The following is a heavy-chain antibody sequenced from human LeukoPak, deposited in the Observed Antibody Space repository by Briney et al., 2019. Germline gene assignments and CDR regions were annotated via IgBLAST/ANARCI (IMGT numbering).Heavy chain of an antibody. CDR2: INHSGST. V-gene: IGHV4-34*01. CDR1: AGSFSGYY. CDR3: ARGIAAAGRPFYYYYYYMDV. J-gene: IGHJ6*03. Sequence: TASETLSLTCAVYAGSFSGYYWSWIRQPPGKGLEWIGEINHSGSTNYNPSLKSRVTISVDTSKNQFSLKLSSVTAADTAVYYCARGIAAAGRPFYYYYYYMDVWGKGTTVTLSS. D-gene: IGHD6-13*01.